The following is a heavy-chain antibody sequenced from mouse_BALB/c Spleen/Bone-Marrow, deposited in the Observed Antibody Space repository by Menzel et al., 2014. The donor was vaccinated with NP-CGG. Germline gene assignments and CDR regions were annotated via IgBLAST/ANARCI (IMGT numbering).Heavy chain of an antibody. V-gene: IGHV5-6*01. CDR1: GFTFSSYG. Sequence: EVNVVESGGDLVKPGGSLKLSCAASGFTFSSYGMSWVRQTPDKRLEWVATISSGGSYTYYPDSVKGQFTISRDNAKNTLYLQMSSLKSEDTAMYYCASTITTVVAEDAMDYWGQGTSVTVSS. D-gene: IGHD1-1*01. CDR3: ASTITTVVAEDAMDY. CDR2: ISSGGSYT. J-gene: IGHJ4*01.